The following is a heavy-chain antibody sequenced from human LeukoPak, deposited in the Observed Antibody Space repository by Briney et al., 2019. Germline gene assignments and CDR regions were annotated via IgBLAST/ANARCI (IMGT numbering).Heavy chain of an antibody. D-gene: IGHD3-3*01. CDR2: MHPNSGDT. J-gene: IGHJ4*02. CDR3: AREGDFWN. V-gene: IGHV1-2*02. Sequence: GASVKVSCKASGYTFTGYYMHWVRQAPGQGLEWMGWMHPNSGDTHYAQTFQRRVTLTRDTSISTAYMELSRLRSDDTAVYYCAREGDFWNWGQGTLVTVSS. CDR1: GYTFTGYY.